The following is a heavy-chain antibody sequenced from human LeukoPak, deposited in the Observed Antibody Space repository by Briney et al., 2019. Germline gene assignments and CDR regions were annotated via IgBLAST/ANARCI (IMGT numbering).Heavy chain of an antibody. CDR1: GFTFSCYS. D-gene: IGHD3-22*01. CDR3: ARGDSSAYPLRD. Sequence: PGGSLRLSCAASGFTFSCYSMNWVRQAPGKGLEWVSYISSSSSTIYYADSVKGRFTISRDNSRNTLYLQMNSLRVEDTAVYYCARGDSSAYPLRDWGQGTLVTVSS. V-gene: IGHV3-48*01. CDR2: ISSSSSTI. J-gene: IGHJ4*02.